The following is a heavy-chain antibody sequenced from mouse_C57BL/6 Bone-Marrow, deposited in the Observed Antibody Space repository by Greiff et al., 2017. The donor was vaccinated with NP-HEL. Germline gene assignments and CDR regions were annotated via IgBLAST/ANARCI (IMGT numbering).Heavy chain of an antibody. Sequence: QVQLKESGPELVKPGASVKLSCKASGYTFTSYDINWVKQRPGQGLEWIGWIYPRDGSTKYNEKFKGKATLTVDTSSSTAYMELHSLTSEDSAVYFWARETWGLYYYAMDYWGQGTSVTVSS. CDR3: ARETWGLYYYAMDY. V-gene: IGHV1-85*01. CDR1: GYTFTSYD. CDR2: IYPRDGST. J-gene: IGHJ4*01. D-gene: IGHD4-1*01.